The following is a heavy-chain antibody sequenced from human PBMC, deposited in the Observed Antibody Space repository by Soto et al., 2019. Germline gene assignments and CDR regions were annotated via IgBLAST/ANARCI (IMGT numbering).Heavy chain of an antibody. V-gene: IGHV3-23*01. CDR3: ARARGYSCGRPGFYYFDY. D-gene: IGHD5-18*01. J-gene: IGHJ4*02. CDR1: GFTFSNYA. CDR2: ITGRGGTT. Sequence: PGGSLRLSCAASGFTFSNYAMNWVRQAPGKGLEWVSSITGRGGTTYYADSVKGRFTISRDNSKNTLYLQMNSLRAEDTAVYYCARARGYSCGRPGFYYFDYWGQGTPVTVSS.